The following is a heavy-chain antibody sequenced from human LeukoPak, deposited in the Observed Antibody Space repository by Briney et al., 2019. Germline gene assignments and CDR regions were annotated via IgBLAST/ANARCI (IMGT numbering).Heavy chain of an antibody. Sequence: GASVKVSCKVSGYTLTELSMHWVRQAPGKGLEWMGGFDPEDGETIYAQKFQGRVTMTEDTSTDPAYMELSSLRSEDTAVYYCATVNTIFSLSAFDIWGQGTMVTVSS. CDR3: ATVNTIFSLSAFDI. V-gene: IGHV1-24*01. CDR1: GYTLTELS. CDR2: FDPEDGET. D-gene: IGHD3-9*01. J-gene: IGHJ3*02.